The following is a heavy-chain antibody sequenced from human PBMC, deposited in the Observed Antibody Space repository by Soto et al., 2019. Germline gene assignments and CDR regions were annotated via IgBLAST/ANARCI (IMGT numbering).Heavy chain of an antibody. CDR1: GYTSTSYG. CDR3: ASLSGYSHGKRSNYYYYYGMDV. J-gene: IGHJ6*02. Sequence: ASVKVSCKASGYTSTSYGISWVRQAPGQGLEWMGWISAYNGNTNYAQKLQGRVTMTTDTSTSTAYMELRSLRSDDTAVYYCASLSGYSHGKRSNYYYYYGMDVWGQGTTVTVSS. CDR2: ISAYNGNT. V-gene: IGHV1-18*01. D-gene: IGHD5-18*01.